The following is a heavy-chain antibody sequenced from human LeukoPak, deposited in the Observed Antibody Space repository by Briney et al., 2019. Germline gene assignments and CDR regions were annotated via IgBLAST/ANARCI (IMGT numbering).Heavy chain of an antibody. CDR3: SKAWGRSAYGLDY. CDR1: GFTFSDYG. CDR2: IRYDGTKK. D-gene: IGHD3-16*01. J-gene: IGHJ4*02. Sequence: PGGSLRLSCVAAGFTFSDYGMHWVRQAPGKGLEWVAFIRYDGTKKYYADSVKGRFTISRDDSKNTVYLQMYSLRPEDTAVYYCSKAWGRSAYGLDYWGRETLVTV. V-gene: IGHV3-30*02.